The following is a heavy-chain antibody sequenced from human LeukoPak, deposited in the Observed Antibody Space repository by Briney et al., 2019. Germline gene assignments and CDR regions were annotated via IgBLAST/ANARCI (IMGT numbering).Heavy chain of an antibody. V-gene: IGHV1-2*02. J-gene: IGHJ4*02. CDR2: INPNSGGT. CDR3: ARDREQWLVGGYFDY. CDR1: GYTFTGYY. D-gene: IGHD6-19*01. Sequence: GASVKVSCKASGYTFTGYYMHWVRQAPGQGLEWMGWINPNSGGTNYAQKFQGRVTMTRDTSISTAYMELSRLRSDDTAVYYCARDREQWLVGGYFDYWGQGTLVTVSS.